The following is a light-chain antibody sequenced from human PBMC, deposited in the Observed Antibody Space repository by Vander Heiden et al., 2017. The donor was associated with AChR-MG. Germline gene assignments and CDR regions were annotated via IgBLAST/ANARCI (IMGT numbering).Light chain of an antibody. CDR1: SSNIGSNT. CDR2: RNN. Sequence: QSVLTQPPSASGTPGPRVTISCSGSSSNIGSNTVNWYQQLPGTAPKLLIYRNNQRPSGVPDRFPGSKSGTSASLDISGLQSEDEADDYCAAWDDRLNGPVCGGGTKL. CDR3: AAWDDRLNGPV. J-gene: IGLJ2*01. V-gene: IGLV1-44*01.